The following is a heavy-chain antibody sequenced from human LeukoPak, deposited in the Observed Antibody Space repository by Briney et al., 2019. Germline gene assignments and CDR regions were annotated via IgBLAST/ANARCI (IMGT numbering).Heavy chain of an antibody. CDR1: GFTFGDYA. J-gene: IGHJ6*02. CDR3: TRVMVGSSWYREEYYYGMDV. V-gene: IGHV3-49*04. CDR2: IRSKAYGGTT. Sequence: GGSLRLSCTASGFTFGDYAMSWVRQAPGKGLEWVGFIRSKAYGGTTEYAASVKGRFTIPRDDSKSIAYLQMNSLKTEDTAVYYCTRVMVGSSWYREEYYYGMDVWGQGTTVTVSS. D-gene: IGHD6-13*01.